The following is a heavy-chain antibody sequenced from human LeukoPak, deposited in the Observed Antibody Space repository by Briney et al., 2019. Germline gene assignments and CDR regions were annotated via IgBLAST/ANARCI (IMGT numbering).Heavy chain of an antibody. Sequence: PSETLSLTCTVSGGSISSYYWSWVRQPPGKGLEWIGYIYYSGSTNYNPSLKSRVTISVDTSKNQFSLKLSSVTAADTAVYYCARDAPDYGDYREYWYFDLCGRGTLVTVSS. D-gene: IGHD4-17*01. CDR1: GGSISSYY. J-gene: IGHJ2*01. V-gene: IGHV4-59*01. CDR2: IYYSGST. CDR3: ARDAPDYGDYREYWYFDL.